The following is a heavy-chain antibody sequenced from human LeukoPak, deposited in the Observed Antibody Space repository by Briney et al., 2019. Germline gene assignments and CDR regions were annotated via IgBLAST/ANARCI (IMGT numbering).Heavy chain of an antibody. Sequence: SQTLSLTCTVSGRSISSGSYYWSWIRRPAGKGLEWIGRIYTSGSTNYNPSLKSRVTISVDTSKNQFSLKPSSVTAADTAVYYCARDRGVRTYYYMDVWGKGTTVTVSS. V-gene: IGHV4-61*02. CDR1: GRSISSGSYY. CDR2: IYTSGST. CDR3: ARDRGVRTYYYMDV. D-gene: IGHD3-10*01. J-gene: IGHJ6*03.